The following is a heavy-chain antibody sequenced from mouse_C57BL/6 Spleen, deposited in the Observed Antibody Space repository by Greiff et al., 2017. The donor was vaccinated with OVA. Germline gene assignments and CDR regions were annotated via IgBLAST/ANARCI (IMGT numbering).Heavy chain of an antibody. V-gene: IGHV14-3*01. Sequence: EVQLVESVAELVRPGASVKLSCTASGFNIKNTYMHWVKQRPEQGLEWIGRIDPANGNTKYAPKFQGKATITADTSSNTAYLQLSSLTSEDTAIYYCAREPHYYGSSPWFAYWGQGTLVTVSA. J-gene: IGHJ3*01. CDR3: AREPHYYGSSPWFAY. CDR1: GFNIKNTY. CDR2: IDPANGNT. D-gene: IGHD1-1*01.